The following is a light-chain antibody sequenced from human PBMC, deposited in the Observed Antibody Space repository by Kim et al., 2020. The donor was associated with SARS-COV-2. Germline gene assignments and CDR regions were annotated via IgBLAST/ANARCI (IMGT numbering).Light chain of an antibody. V-gene: IGKV3-15*01. CDR1: QSISSS. CDR3: QQYDNWPWA. CDR2: DAF. Sequence: VSPGERVTLSCRASQSISSSLAWYQHKPGQPPRLLIYDAFNRATGVPARFSVSGSGTEFTLTISSLQSEDFAVYYCQQYDNWPWAFGQGTKVDIK. J-gene: IGKJ1*01.